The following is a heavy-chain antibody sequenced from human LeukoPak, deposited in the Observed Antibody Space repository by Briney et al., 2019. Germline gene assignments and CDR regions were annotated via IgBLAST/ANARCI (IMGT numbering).Heavy chain of an antibody. Sequence: SETLSPTCAVYGGSFSGYYWSWIRQPPGKGLEWIGEINHSGSTNYNPSLKSRVTISVDTSKNQFSLKLSSVTAADTAVYYCARGSRVPYYDFWSGYLDYWGQGTLVTVSS. V-gene: IGHV4-34*01. D-gene: IGHD3-3*01. J-gene: IGHJ4*02. CDR1: GGSFSGYY. CDR2: INHSGST. CDR3: ARGSRVPYYDFWSGYLDY.